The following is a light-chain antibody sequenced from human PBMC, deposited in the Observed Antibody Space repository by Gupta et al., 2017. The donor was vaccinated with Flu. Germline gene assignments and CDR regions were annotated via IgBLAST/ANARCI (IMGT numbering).Light chain of an antibody. CDR1: NGHNTNI. J-gene: IGLJ1*01. CDR2: LESSGTY. Sequence: PVFTPSSSASASLGSSVSLTCTLRNGHNTNIIAWHQQQPGKAPRCLMRLESSGTYRRGSGVPDRFSGSSSEADRNLTISNLQSEDEDDYYCETWGSATYVFGTGTKVTVL. CDR3: ETWGSATYV. V-gene: IGLV4-60*03.